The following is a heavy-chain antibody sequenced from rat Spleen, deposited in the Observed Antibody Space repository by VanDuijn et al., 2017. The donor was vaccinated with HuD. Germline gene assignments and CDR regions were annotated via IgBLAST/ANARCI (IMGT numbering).Heavy chain of an antibody. CDR2: IWGDGST. D-gene: IGHD1-6*01. CDR1: GFSLISYS. J-gene: IGHJ4*01. Sequence: QVQLKESGPGLVQPSQTLSLTCTVSGFSLISYSVNWVRQPPGKGLEWMGGIWGDGSTDYNSALKSRLSISRDTSKSQVFLKMNSLQTEDIATYYCVRDRHYYPYVMDTWGQGASVTVSS. CDR3: VRDRHYYPYVMDT. V-gene: IGHV2-30*01.